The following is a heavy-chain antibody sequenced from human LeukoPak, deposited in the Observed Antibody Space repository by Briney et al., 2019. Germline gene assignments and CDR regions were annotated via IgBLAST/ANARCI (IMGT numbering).Heavy chain of an antibody. CDR2: IYYSGST. CDR3: ARAAYCGGDCYLFDY. D-gene: IGHD2-21*02. Sequence: PSETLSLTCTVSSDSIYSSNYYWGWIRQPPGKGLEWIGSIYYSGSTYYNSSLKSRVTISVDTSKNQFSLKLSSLTAADTAVYYCARAAYCGGDCYLFDYWGRGTLVTVFS. V-gene: IGHV4-39*01. CDR1: SDSIYSSNYY. J-gene: IGHJ4*02.